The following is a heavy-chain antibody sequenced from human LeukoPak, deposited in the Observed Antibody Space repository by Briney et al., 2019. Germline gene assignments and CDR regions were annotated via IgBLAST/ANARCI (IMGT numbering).Heavy chain of an antibody. Sequence: GASVKVSCKASGYTFTGYYMHWVRQAPGQGLEWMGWINPNSGGTNYAQKFQGRVTMTRDTSISTAYMELSRLRSDDTAVYYCARDRDFWSLYYFDYWGQGTLVTVSS. J-gene: IGHJ4*02. V-gene: IGHV1-2*02. D-gene: IGHD3-3*01. CDR1: GYTFTGYY. CDR3: ARDRDFWSLYYFDY. CDR2: INPNSGGT.